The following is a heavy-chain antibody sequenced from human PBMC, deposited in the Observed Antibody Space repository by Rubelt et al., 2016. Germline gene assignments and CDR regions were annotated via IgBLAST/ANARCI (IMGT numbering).Heavy chain of an antibody. CDR3: ARDGGYCSGGSCYSVY. V-gene: IGHV4-38-2*02. CDR2: IYHSGST. Sequence: QVQLQQWGAGLLKPSETLSLTCTVSGYSISSGYYWGWIRQPPGKGLEWIGSIYHSGSTYYNQSLTVRVAIPVAAARNQLSRKRSSGTAADAAVDYCARDGGYCSGGSCYSVYRGQGTLVTVSS. J-gene: IGHJ4*02. D-gene: IGHD2-15*01. CDR1: GYSISSGYY.